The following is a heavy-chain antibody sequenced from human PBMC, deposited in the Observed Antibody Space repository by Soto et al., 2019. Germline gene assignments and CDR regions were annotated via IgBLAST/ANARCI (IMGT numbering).Heavy chain of an antibody. CDR2: MNPNSGNT. V-gene: IGHV1-8*01. CDR3: ARLERGPYVWGSYRYLYYYYYGMDV. CDR1: GYTFTSYD. Sequence: ASVKVSCKASGYTFTSYDINWVRQATGQGLEWMGWMNPNSGNTGYAQKFQGRVTMTRNTSISTAYMELSSLRSEDTAVYYCARLERGPYVWGSYRYLYYYYYGMDVWGQGTTVTVSS. D-gene: IGHD3-16*02. J-gene: IGHJ6*02.